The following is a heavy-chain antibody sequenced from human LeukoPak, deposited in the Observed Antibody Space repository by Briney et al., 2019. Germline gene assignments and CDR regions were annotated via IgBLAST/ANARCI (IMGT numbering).Heavy chain of an antibody. V-gene: IGHV3-74*01. CDR3: ARGAKWAYYFDY. Sequence: PGGSLRLSCAASGFTFSTYGMHWVRQVPGRGLEWVSRINGDESSTNYADSVKGRFTISRDNAKDTLYLHMNSLTAEDTAVYCCARGAKWAYYFDYWGQGTLVTVSS. CDR2: INGDESST. D-gene: IGHD1-26*01. CDR1: GFTFSTYG. J-gene: IGHJ4*02.